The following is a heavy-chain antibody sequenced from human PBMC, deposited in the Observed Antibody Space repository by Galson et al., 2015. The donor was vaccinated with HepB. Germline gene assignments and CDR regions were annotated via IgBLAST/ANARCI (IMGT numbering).Heavy chain of an antibody. CDR3: AKDMTRRYDILTGVIDY. V-gene: IGHV3-30*18. D-gene: IGHD3-9*01. J-gene: IGHJ4*02. CDR2: TSYDGSVK. CDR1: GFTFMNYG. Sequence: SLRLSCAASGFTFMNYGMHWVRQAPGKGLEWVAVTSYDGSVKYYADSVKGRFTISRDNSKNTLNLQMNSLRAEDTAVYYCAKDMTRRYDILTGVIDYWGQGTLVTVSS.